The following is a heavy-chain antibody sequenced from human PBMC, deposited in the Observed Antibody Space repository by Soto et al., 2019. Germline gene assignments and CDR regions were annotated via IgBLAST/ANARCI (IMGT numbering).Heavy chain of an antibody. CDR3: AHRVLRTVFGLVTTTAIYFDF. CDR2: IYWDDDK. V-gene: IGHV2-5*02. D-gene: IGHD3-3*01. Sequence: QITLNESGPTQVKPRQTLTLTCTFSGFSLTTSGVGVGWIRQSPGKAPEWLALIYWDDDKRYSPSLKSRLTITKDTSKHQVVQTMADLDPADTATYYCAHRVLRTVFGLVTTTAIYFDFWGQGTPVAVSS. CDR1: GFSLTTSGVG. J-gene: IGHJ4*02.